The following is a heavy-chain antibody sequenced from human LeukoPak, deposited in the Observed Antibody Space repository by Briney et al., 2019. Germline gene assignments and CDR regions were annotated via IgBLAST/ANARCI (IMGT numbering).Heavy chain of an antibody. D-gene: IGHD5-24*01. CDR3: ARDRRDGYSL. V-gene: IGHV3-21*01. Sequence: GGSLRLSCAASGFTFSSYSMNWVRQAPGKGLEWVSSISSSSSYIYYADSVKGRFTISRDNAKNSLYLQVNSLRAEDTAVYYCARDRRDGYSLWGQGTLVTVSS. J-gene: IGHJ4*02. CDR2: ISSSSSYI. CDR1: GFTFSSYS.